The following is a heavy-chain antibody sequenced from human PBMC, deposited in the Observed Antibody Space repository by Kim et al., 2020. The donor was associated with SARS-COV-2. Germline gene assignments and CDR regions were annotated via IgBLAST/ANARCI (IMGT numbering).Heavy chain of an antibody. CDR2: LYYSGSN. D-gene: IGHD3-10*01. J-gene: IGHJ6*02. V-gene: IGHV4-30-2*01. CDR3: ARGYGSGSPYGMDV. Sequence: PGKGLEWTGYLYYSGSNYYNPSLKSRVTISVDRSKNQFSLKLSSVTAADTAVYYCARGYGSGSPYGMDVWGQGTTVTVSS.